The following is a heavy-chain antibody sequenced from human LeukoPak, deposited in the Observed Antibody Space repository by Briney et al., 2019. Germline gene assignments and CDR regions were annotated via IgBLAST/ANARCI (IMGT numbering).Heavy chain of an antibody. J-gene: IGHJ5*02. CDR3: ARVQVEGGYQRSIAAAGEGWFDP. CDR2: IIPIFGIA. CDR1: GGTFSSHA. V-gene: IGHV1-69*04. Sequence: SVKVSCKASGGTFSSHAISWVRQAPGQGLEWMGRIIPIFGIANYAQKFQGRVTITADKSTSTAYMELSSLRSEDTAVYYCARVQVEGGYQRSIAAAGEGWFDPWGQGTLVTVSS. D-gene: IGHD6-13*01.